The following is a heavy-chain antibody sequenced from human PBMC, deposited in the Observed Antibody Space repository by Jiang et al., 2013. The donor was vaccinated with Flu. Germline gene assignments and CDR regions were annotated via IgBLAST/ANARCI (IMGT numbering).Heavy chain of an antibody. CDR2: INAGNGNT. CDR3: ARDGTGTDYYYGMDV. CDR1: GYTFTSYA. J-gene: IGHJ6*02. V-gene: IGHV1-3*01. Sequence: SGAEVKKPGASVKVSCKASGYTFTSYAMHWVRQAPGQRLEWMGWINAGNGNTKYSQKFQGRVTITRDTSASTAYMELSSLRSEDTAVYYCARDGTGTDYYYGMDVWGQGTTVTV. D-gene: IGHD1-1*01.